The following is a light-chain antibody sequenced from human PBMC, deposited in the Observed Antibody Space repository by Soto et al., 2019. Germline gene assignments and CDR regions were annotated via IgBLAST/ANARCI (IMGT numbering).Light chain of an antibody. CDR3: TSYTGSSTHYV. CDR2: DVS. CDR1: SSDVGSYNY. J-gene: IGLJ1*01. Sequence: QSALTQPASVSGSPGQSITISCTGTSSDVGSYNYVSWYQQHPGKAPKLMIYDVSNRPSVVSNRFSGSKSGNTASLTISGLQAEDEADYYCTSYTGSSTHYVFGPGTKVTVL. V-gene: IGLV2-14*01.